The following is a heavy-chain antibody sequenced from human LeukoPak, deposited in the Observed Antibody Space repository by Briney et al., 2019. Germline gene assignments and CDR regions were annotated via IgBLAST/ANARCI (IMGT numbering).Heavy chain of an antibody. CDR2: IYYSGNT. CDR3: ARARGTVTIDS. J-gene: IGHJ4*02. V-gene: IGHV4-59*12. CDR1: GGSINSYY. D-gene: IGHD4-11*01. Sequence: SSETLSLTCTVSGGSINSYYWSWIRQPPGKGLEWIGYIYYSGNTNYNPSLKSRVTISLDTSKNQFSLRLTSVTAADTAVYYCARARGTVTIDSWGQGTLVTVSS.